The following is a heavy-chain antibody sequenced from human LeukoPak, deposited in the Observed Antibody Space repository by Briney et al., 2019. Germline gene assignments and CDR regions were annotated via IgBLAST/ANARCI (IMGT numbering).Heavy chain of an antibody. Sequence: SETLSLTCTVSGGSISSYHWSWIRQPPGKGLEWIGYIYCSGSTNYNPSLKSRVTISVDTSKNQFSLKLSSVTAADTAVYYCARVDRLGYSYGPSHYGMDVWGQGTTVTVSS. D-gene: IGHD5-18*01. CDR2: IYCSGST. J-gene: IGHJ6*02. V-gene: IGHV4-59*01. CDR1: GGSISSYH. CDR3: ARVDRLGYSYGPSHYGMDV.